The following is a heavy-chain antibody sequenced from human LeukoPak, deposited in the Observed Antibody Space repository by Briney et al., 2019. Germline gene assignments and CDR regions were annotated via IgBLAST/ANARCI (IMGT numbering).Heavy chain of an antibody. Sequence: SGPTLVKPTQTLTLTCTFSGFSLNTSGVGVGWIRQPPGKALEWLALIFWNADKRYSPSLKSRLTITKDTSKNQVVLTMTNMDPVDTATYYCAHNGAWRYYFDCWGQGTLVTVSS. D-gene: IGHD3-16*01. CDR3: AHNGAWRYYFDC. CDR2: IFWNADK. V-gene: IGHV2-5*01. CDR1: GFSLNTSGVG. J-gene: IGHJ4*02.